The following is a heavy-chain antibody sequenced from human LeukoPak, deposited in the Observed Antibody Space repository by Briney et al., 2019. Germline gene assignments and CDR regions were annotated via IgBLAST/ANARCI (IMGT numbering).Heavy chain of an antibody. D-gene: IGHD6-13*01. CDR3: ARDGLIAAADYYYYGMDV. CDR2: ISYDGSNK. J-gene: IGHJ6*02. CDR1: GFTFSSYA. Sequence: PGGSLRLSCAASGFTFSSYAMHWVRQAPGKGLEWVAVISYDGSNKYYADSVKGRFTISRDNSKNTLYLQMNSLRAEDTAVYYCARDGLIAAADYYYYGMDVWGQGTTVTVSS. V-gene: IGHV3-30-3*01.